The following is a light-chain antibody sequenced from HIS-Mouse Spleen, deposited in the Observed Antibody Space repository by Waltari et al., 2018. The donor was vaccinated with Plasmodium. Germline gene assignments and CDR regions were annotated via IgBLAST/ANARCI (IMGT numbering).Light chain of an antibody. J-gene: IGKJ3*01. CDR3: QQYNNWSFT. CDR1: QSGSSN. CDR2: GAS. Sequence: ELVMTQSPATLSVSPGERATLSCRASQSGSSNLAWYQQKPGQAPRLLIYGASTRATGIPARFSGSGSGTEFTLTISSLQSEDFAVYYCQQYNNWSFTFGPGTKVDIK. V-gene: IGKV3-15*01.